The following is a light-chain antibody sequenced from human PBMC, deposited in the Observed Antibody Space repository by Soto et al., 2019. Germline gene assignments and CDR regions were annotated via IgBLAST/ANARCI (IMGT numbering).Light chain of an antibody. CDR1: QSISTW. CDR3: QKYNSAPRT. J-gene: IGKJ1*01. CDR2: DAS. V-gene: IGKV1-5*01. Sequence: DIQMTQSPSTLSASVGDRVTITCRASQSISTWLAWYQQKPGKAPKLLIYDASSLESGVPSRFGGGGSGTEFTLTISSLQPDDVATYYCQKYNSAPRTFGQGTKVDI.